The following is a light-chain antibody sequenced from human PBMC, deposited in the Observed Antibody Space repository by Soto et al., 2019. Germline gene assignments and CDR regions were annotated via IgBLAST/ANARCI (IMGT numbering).Light chain of an antibody. J-gene: IGKJ2*01. Sequence: EIVLTQSPGTLSLSPGERATLSCRASQSVGGSSLAWYQLKPGQAPRLLISGASSRATGVPDRFSGSESGTDFTFIISRLEPEDFGMYYCHQYGSFPHTFGQGTELETK. CDR3: HQYGSFPHT. CDR2: GAS. V-gene: IGKV3-20*01. CDR1: QSVGGSS.